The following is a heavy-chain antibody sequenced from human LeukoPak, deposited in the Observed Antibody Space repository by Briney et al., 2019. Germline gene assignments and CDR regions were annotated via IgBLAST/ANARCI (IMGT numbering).Heavy chain of an antibody. Sequence: PAETLSLTCTVSGGSISSYYGSWIRQPPGKGLEWIGYIYYSGSTNYNPSLKSRVTISVDTSKNQFSPKLSSVTAADTAGYYCARLQLRSYYYMDVWGKGATVTVSS. V-gene: IGHV4-59*01. D-gene: IGHD5-18*01. CDR2: IYYSGST. CDR1: GGSISSYY. CDR3: ARLQLRSYYYMDV. J-gene: IGHJ6*03.